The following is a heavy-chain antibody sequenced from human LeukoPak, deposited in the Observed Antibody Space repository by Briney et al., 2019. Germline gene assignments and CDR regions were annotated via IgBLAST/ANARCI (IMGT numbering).Heavy chain of an antibody. CDR1: GFTFSSYS. V-gene: IGHV3-21*01. Sequence: GGSLRLSCAASGFTFSSYSMNWVRRAPGKGLGWVSSISSSSSYIYYADSVKGRFTISRDNAKNSLYLQMNSLRAEDTAVYYCARVVERGYSYGLYYYYYYMDVWGKGTTVTVSS. CDR2: ISSSSSYI. J-gene: IGHJ6*03. D-gene: IGHD5-18*01. CDR3: ARVVERGYSYGLYYYYYYMDV.